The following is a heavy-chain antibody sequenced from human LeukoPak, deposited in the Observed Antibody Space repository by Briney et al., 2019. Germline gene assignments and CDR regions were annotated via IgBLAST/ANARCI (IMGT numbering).Heavy chain of an antibody. CDR1: GFTYRIYD. J-gene: IGHJ4*02. V-gene: IGHV3-23*01. D-gene: IGHD3-9*01. CDR3: AKGDDILTGYLSYFDY. Sequence: GVSLRLSCAASGFTYRIYDMNCLRNAPGKALECVSDIGGSGDKPYYADSVEDRFTISRENSKNTLYLQMNSLRAEDTAVYYCAKGDDILTGYLSYFDYWGQGTLVTVSS. CDR2: IGGSGDKP.